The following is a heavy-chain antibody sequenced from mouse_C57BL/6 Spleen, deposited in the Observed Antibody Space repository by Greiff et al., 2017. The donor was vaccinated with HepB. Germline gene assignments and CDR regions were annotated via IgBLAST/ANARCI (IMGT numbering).Heavy chain of an antibody. CDR2: IYPGSGNT. J-gene: IGHJ3*01. CDR3: ARWGAQGTFAY. D-gene: IGHD3-2*02. V-gene: IGHV1-76*01. Sequence: VQRVESGAELVRPGASVKLSCKASGYTFTDYYINWVKQRPGQGLEWIARIYPGSGNTYYNEKFKGKATLTAEKSSSTAYMQLSSLTSEDSAVYFCARWGAQGTFAYWGQGTLVTVSA. CDR1: GYTFTDYY.